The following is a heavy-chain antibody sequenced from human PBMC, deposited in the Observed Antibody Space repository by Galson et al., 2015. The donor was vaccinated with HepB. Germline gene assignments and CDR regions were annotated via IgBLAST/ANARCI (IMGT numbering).Heavy chain of an antibody. CDR3: ARDWGDIVVVPAAIPNWFDP. CDR1: GFTFSSYA. CDR2: ISYDGSNK. V-gene: IGHV3-30*04. D-gene: IGHD2-2*01. Sequence: SLRLSCAASGFTFSSYAMHWVRQAPGKGLEWVAVISYDGSNKYYADSVKGRFTISRDNSKNTLYLQMSSLRAEDTAVYYCARDWGDIVVVPAAIPNWFDPWGQGTLVTVSS. J-gene: IGHJ5*02.